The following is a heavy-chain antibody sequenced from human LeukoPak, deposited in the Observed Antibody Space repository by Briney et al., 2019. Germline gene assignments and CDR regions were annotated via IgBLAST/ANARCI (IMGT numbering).Heavy chain of an antibody. V-gene: IGHV1-46*01. CDR3: ARARSGYSSGWYQFTY. CDR1: GYTFTSYY. J-gene: IGHJ4*02. D-gene: IGHD6-19*01. CDR2: INPSGGST. Sequence: ASVKVSCKASGYTFTSYYMHWVRQAPGQGLEWMGIINPSGGSTSYAQKFQGRVTMTRDTSTSTDYMELSSLRSEDTAVYYCARARSGYSSGWYQFTYWGQGTLVTVSS.